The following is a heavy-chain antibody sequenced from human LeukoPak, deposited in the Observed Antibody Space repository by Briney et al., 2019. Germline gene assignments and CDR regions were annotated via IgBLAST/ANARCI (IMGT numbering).Heavy chain of an antibody. D-gene: IGHD2-15*01. CDR1: GYTFTGYY. V-gene: IGHV1-2*02. Sequence: ASLKVSCKASGYTFTGYYMHWVRQAPGQGLEWMGWINPNSGGTNYAQKFQGRVTMTRDTSISTAYMELSRLRSDDTAVYYCARVSGSSRPPFDYWGQGTLVTVSS. J-gene: IGHJ4*02. CDR3: ARVSGSSRPPFDY. CDR2: INPNSGGT.